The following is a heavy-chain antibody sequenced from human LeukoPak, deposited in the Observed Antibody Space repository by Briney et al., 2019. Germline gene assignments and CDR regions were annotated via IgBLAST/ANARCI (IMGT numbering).Heavy chain of an antibody. D-gene: IGHD3-22*01. CDR1: GYTFTGYY. Sequence: ASVKVSCKASGYTFTGYYMHWVRQAPGQGLEWMGWINPNSGGTNYAQKFQGRVTMTRDTSISTAYMELSSLRAEDTAVYYCARDYYDSSGYYYVSVPGTSLPPHGDYWGQGTLVTVSS. CDR3: ARDYYDSSGYYYVSVPGTSLPPHGDY. V-gene: IGHV1-2*02. CDR2: INPNSGGT. J-gene: IGHJ4*02.